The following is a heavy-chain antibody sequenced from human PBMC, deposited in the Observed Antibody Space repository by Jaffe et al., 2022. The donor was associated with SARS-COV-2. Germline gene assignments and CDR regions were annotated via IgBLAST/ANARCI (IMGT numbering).Heavy chain of an antibody. J-gene: IGHJ4*02. CDR3: ARVSVRDGYNSGYDY. CDR1: GFTFSSYS. CDR2: ISSSSSYI. V-gene: IGHV3-21*01. Sequence: EVQLVESGGGLVKPGGSLRLSCAASGFTFSSYSMNWVRQAPGKGLEWVSSISSSSSYIYYADSVKGRFTISRDNAKNSLYLQMNSLRAEDTAVYYCARVSVRDGYNSGYDYWGQGTLVTVSS. D-gene: IGHD5-12*01.